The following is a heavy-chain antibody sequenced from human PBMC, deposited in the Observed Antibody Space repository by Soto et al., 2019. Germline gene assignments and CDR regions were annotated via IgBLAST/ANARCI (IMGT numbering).Heavy chain of an antibody. Sequence: SETLSLTCTVSGGSISTYYWSWIRQPPGKGLEWIGYIYYSGSTDYNPSLKSRVTISVDTSRNQFSLRLTSVTAADTAVYYCARWGSRLPEDQLWGRGTLVTVSS. CDR2: IYYSGST. CDR1: GGSISTYY. D-gene: IGHD1-1*01. J-gene: IGHJ4*02. CDR3: ARWGSRLPEDQL. V-gene: IGHV4-59*08.